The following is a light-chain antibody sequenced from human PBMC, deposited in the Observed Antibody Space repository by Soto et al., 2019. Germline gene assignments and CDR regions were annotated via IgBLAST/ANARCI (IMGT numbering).Light chain of an antibody. CDR3: CSYAGSSTLNVV. CDR1: SSDVGSYNL. J-gene: IGLJ2*01. V-gene: IGLV2-23*01. CDR2: EGS. Sequence: QSALTQPASASGSPGQSITISCTGTSSDVGSYNLVSWYQQHPGKAPKLMIYEGSKRPSGVSNRFSGSKSGNTASLTISGLQAEDEGDYYCCSYAGSSTLNVVFGGGTKLTVL.